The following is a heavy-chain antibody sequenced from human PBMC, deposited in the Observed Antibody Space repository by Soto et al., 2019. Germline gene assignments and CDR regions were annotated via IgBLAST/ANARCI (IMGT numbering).Heavy chain of an antibody. J-gene: IGHJ4*02. Sequence: QVQLQQWGAGLLKPSETLSLTCAVYGGSFSGYYWSWIRQPPGKGLEWIGEINHSGSTNYNPSLKSRVTISVDTSKNQFSLKLSSVTAADTAVYYCASLTMIVVVFDYWGQGTLVTVSS. CDR2: INHSGST. V-gene: IGHV4-34*01. CDR3: ASLTMIVVVFDY. CDR1: GGSFSGYY. D-gene: IGHD3-22*01.